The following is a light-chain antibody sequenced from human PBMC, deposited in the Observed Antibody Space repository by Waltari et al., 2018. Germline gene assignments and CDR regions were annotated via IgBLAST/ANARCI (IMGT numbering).Light chain of an antibody. J-gene: IGLJ1*01. CDR1: SSDVGGYNS. CDR2: DVT. CDR3: SSYAGSAYV. Sequence: QSALTQPPSASGSPGQSVTISCTGTSSDVGGYNSVSWYQQYPGKAPKLMIYDVTGRPSGAPERFSGSKSCNTAPLTVSGLQAEDEADYYCSSYAGSAYVFGTGTKVTVL. V-gene: IGLV2-8*01.